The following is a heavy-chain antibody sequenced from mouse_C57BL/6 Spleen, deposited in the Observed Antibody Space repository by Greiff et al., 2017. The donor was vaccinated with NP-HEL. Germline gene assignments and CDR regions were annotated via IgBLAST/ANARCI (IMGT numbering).Heavy chain of an antibody. Sequence: EVQGVESGGGLVKPGGSLKLSCAASGFTFSSYAMSWVRQTPEKRLEWVATISDGGSYTYYPDNVKGRFTISRDNAKHNLYLQMSHLKSEDTAMYYCARAMGDYYWYFDVWGTWTTVTVSS. CDR2: ISDGGSYT. CDR3: ARAMGDYYWYFDV. V-gene: IGHV5-4*01. CDR1: GFTFSSYA. J-gene: IGHJ1*03. D-gene: IGHD2-3*01.